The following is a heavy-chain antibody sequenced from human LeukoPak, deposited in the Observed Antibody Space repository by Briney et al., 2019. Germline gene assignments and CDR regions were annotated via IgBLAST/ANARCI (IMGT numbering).Heavy chain of an antibody. CDR3: ARPSFGVAAQVDY. J-gene: IGHJ4*02. Sequence: PSETLSLTCTVSGGSISSSSYYWGWIRQPPGKGLEWIGSIYYSGSTYYNPSLKSRGTISVDTSKNQFSLKLSSVTAADTAVYYCARPSFGVAAQVDYWGQGTLVTVSS. V-gene: IGHV4-39*01. CDR1: GGSISSSSYY. CDR2: IYYSGST. D-gene: IGHD6-19*01.